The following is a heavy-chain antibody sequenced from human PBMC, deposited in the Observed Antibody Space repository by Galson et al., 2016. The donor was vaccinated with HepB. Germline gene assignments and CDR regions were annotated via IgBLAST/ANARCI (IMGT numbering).Heavy chain of an antibody. V-gene: IGHV4-39*02. J-gene: IGHJ6*02. CDR1: GGSISSSAYY. CDR3: ARGSRRLYNGLDV. CDR2: VYYSGSA. Sequence: ETLSLTCTVSGGSISSSAYYWAWIRQPPGKGLEWIGTVYYSGSAYYNPSLKSRVTIFVDTSKNHISLRLRSVTAADTAIYYCARGSRRLYNGLDVWGQGTTVTVSS. D-gene: IGHD2-21*02.